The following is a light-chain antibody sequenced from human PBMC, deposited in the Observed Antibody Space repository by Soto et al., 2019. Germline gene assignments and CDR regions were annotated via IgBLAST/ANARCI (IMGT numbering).Light chain of an antibody. CDR2: DAS. V-gene: IGKV3-11*01. Sequence: EIVLTQSPGTLSLSPGEIATLSCRATRSVSSYLAWYQQKPGQAPRLLIYDASSRPTDIPARFSGSGSGTDFTLTISSLEPEDFALYYCQQRSNWPITFGQGTRLEIK. CDR3: QQRSNWPIT. J-gene: IGKJ5*01. CDR1: RSVSSY.